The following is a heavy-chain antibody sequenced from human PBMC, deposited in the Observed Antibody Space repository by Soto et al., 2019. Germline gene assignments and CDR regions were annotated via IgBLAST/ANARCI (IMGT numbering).Heavy chain of an antibody. D-gene: IGHD5-12*01. J-gene: IGHJ6*02. CDR3: ASRDGYNSTDYYYYGMDV. CDR2: MNPNSGNT. Sequence: GASVKVSCKASGYTFTSYDINWVRQATGQGLEWMGWMNPNSGNTGYAQKFQGRVTMTRNTSISTAYMELSSLRSEDTAVYYCASRDGYNSTDYYYYGMDVWGQGTTVTVSS. V-gene: IGHV1-8*01. CDR1: GYTFTSYD.